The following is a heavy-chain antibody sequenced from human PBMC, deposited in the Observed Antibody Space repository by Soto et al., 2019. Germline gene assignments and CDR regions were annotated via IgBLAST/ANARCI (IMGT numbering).Heavy chain of an antibody. D-gene: IGHD4-4*01. CDR1: GFTFSNYE. J-gene: IGHJ6*02. V-gene: IGHV3-48*03. CDR3: ARDPAIYSGKFDYGLDV. Sequence: EVQLVESGGGLVQAGGSLRLFCAASGFTFSNYEMNWVRQAPGKGLEWVSYIGNRGRTIYYADSVKGRFTISRDNAKNSLYLQMNSQRAEDTAVYYCARDPAIYSGKFDYGLDVWGQGNTVTDSS. CDR2: IGNRGRTI.